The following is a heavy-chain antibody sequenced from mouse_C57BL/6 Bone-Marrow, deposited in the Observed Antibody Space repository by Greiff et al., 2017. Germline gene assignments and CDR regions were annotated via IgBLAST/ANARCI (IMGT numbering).Heavy chain of an antibody. J-gene: IGHJ2*01. CDR3: ARRELRPYYFDY. V-gene: IGHV1-9*01. Sequence: VQLQQPGAELMKPGASVKLSCKATGYTFTGYWIEWVKQRPGHGLELIGEILPGSGSTNYNEKFKGKATFPADTSSNTAYMQLSSLTTEDSAIYYGARRELRPYYFDYWRQGTTLTVSS. D-gene: IGHD4-1*01. CDR1: GYTFTGYW. CDR2: ILPGSGST.